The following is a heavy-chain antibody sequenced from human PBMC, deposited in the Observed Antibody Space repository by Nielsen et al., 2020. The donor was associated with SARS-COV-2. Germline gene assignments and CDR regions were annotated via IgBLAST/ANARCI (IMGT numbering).Heavy chain of an antibody. CDR1: GGSISSYY. Sequence: SETLSLTCTVSGGSISSYYWSWIRQPPGKGLEWIGYIYYSGSTNYNPSLKSRVTISVDTSKNQFSLKLSSVTAADTAVYYCARGLRYYDILTGYYDNWFDPWGQGTLVTVSS. V-gene: IGHV4-59*12. CDR2: IYYSGST. CDR3: ARGLRYYDILTGYYDNWFDP. D-gene: IGHD3-9*01. J-gene: IGHJ5*02.